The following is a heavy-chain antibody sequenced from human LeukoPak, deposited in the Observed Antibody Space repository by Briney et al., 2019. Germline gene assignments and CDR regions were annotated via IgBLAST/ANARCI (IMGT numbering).Heavy chain of an antibody. Sequence: GGSLRLSCAASGFTFSKSAMSWVRQAPGKGLEWVSSMSSGSRYIYYADSVRGRFTISRDNAKNSLYLLMNSLRAEDTAVYYCTRDRPTGASRVFVVQWGQGTLVTVSS. CDR3: TRDRPTGASRVFVVQ. D-gene: IGHD3-3*01. CDR2: MSSGSRYI. CDR1: GFTFSKSA. J-gene: IGHJ4*02. V-gene: IGHV3-21*01.